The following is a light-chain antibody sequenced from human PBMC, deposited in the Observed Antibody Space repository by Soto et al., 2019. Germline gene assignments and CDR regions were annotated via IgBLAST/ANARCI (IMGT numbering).Light chain of an antibody. Sequence: SYELTQPPSVSVAPGQTARLTCGGSNMGSKTVHWYRQKPGQAPVLVVYDDADRPSGIPERFSGSNSGNTAALTISRVEAGHEADYYCQVWDANTDHVVFGGGTKLTGL. CDR2: DDA. V-gene: IGLV3-21*02. CDR1: NMGSKT. J-gene: IGLJ2*01. CDR3: QVWDANTDHVV.